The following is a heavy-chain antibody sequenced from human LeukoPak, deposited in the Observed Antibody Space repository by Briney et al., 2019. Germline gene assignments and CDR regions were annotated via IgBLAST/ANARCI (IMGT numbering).Heavy chain of an antibody. CDR3: ARDDQLLYEFDY. V-gene: IGHV3-21*01. CDR2: ISSSSSYI. Sequence: GGSLRLSCAASGYTFSSYSMNWVRQAPGKGLEWVSSISSSSSYIYYADSVKGRFTISRDNAKNSLYLRMNGLRAEDTAVYYCARDDQLLYEFDYWGQGTLVTVSS. CDR1: GYTFSSYS. D-gene: IGHD2-2*02. J-gene: IGHJ4*02.